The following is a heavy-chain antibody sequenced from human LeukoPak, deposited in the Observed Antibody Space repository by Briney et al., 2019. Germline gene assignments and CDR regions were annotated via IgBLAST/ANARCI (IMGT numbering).Heavy chain of an antibody. Sequence: SETLSLTCTVSGGSISSYYWSWIRQPPGKGLEWIGYIYYSGSTNYNPSLKSRVTISVDTSKNQFSLKLSSVTAADTAVYYCARRAGYSGPGAYFDYWGQGTLVTVSS. CDR1: GGSISSYY. CDR2: IYYSGST. V-gene: IGHV4-59*08. D-gene: IGHD5-12*01. CDR3: ARRAGYSGPGAYFDY. J-gene: IGHJ4*02.